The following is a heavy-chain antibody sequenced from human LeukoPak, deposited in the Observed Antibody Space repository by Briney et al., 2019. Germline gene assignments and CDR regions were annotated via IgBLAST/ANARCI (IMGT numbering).Heavy chain of an antibody. CDR3: ARDLRGVGSSTVFDY. D-gene: IGHD2-2*01. J-gene: IGHJ4*02. V-gene: IGHV4-4*02. CDR2: IYHSGST. CDR1: GGSISSSNW. Sequence: SETLSLTCAVSGGSISSSNWWSWVRQPPGKGLEWIGEIYHSGSTNYNPSLKSRVTISVDKSKNQFSLKLSSVTAEDTAVYYCARDLRGVGSSTVFDYWGQGTLVTVSS.